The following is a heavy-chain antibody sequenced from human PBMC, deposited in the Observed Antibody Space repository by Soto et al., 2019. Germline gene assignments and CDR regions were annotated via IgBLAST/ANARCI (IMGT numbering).Heavy chain of an antibody. V-gene: IGHV4-30-4*01. CDR2: IHYSGST. J-gene: IGHJ4*02. CDR3: ARAKPVVAATLDYFDY. D-gene: IGHD2-15*01. Sequence: SETLSLTCTVSGGSISSGDYYWSWIRQPPGKGLEWIGYIHYSGSTYYNPSLKSRVTISVDTSKNQFSLKLSSVTAADTAVYYCARAKPVVAATLDYFDYWGQGTLVTVSS. CDR1: GGSISSGDYY.